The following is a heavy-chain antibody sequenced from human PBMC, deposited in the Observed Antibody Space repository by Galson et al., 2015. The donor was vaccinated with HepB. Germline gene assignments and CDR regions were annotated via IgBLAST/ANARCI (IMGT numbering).Heavy chain of an antibody. J-gene: IGHJ5*02. V-gene: IGHV1-18*04. CDR2: ISANSGNT. CDR1: GYTFTTNG. CDR3: ARGYCNGGSCEYFDP. D-gene: IGHD2-15*01. Sequence: QSGAEVKKPGASVRVSCKASGYTFTTNGISWVRQAPGQGLEWMGWISANSGNTKYAQNLQGRVTLTRGTSTSTAYLELRSLGSDDTAVYYCARGYCNGGSCEYFDPWGQGTLVTVSS.